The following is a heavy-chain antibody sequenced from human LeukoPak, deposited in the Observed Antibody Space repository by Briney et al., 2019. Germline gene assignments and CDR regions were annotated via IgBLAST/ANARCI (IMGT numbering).Heavy chain of an antibody. D-gene: IGHD6-19*01. J-gene: IGHJ5*02. CDR2: INHSGST. CDR1: GGSFSGYY. CDR3: AGDAGYSSGWYWFDP. V-gene: IGHV4-34*01. Sequence: PSETLSLTCAVYGGSFSGYYWSWIRQPPGKGLEWIGEINHSGSTNYNPSLKSRVTISVDTSKNQFSLKLSSVTAADTAVYYCAGDAGYSSGWYWFDPWGQGTLVTVSS.